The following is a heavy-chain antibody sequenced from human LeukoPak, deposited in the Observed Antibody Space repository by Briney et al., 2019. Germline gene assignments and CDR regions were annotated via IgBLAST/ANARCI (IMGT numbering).Heavy chain of an antibody. CDR2: ISRDGSTP. Sequence: PGGSLRLSCVASGFIFDDSLMHWVRQAPGKGLEWISLISRDGSTPYHADSVKGRFTISRDNSKNSLFLQMNSLTPEDTAVYYCARDIRGNYFDSWGQGTLVTVSS. V-gene: IGHV3-43*01. D-gene: IGHD3-16*01. CDR1: GFIFDDSL. CDR3: ARDIRGNYFDS. J-gene: IGHJ4*02.